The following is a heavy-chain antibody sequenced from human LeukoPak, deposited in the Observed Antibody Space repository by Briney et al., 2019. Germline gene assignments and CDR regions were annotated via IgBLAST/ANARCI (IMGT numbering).Heavy chain of an antibody. V-gene: IGHV3-48*01. CDR2: ISSSSSTSSTI. CDR1: GFTFSSYS. Sequence: GGSLRLSCAASGFTFSSYSMNWVRQAPGKGLDWVSYISSSSSTSSTIYYADSVKGRFTISRDNAKNSLYLQMNSLRAEDTAVYYCARPSPSGIYPRGVFDIWGQGTMVTVSS. D-gene: IGHD1-26*01. J-gene: IGHJ3*02. CDR3: ARPSPSGIYPRGVFDI.